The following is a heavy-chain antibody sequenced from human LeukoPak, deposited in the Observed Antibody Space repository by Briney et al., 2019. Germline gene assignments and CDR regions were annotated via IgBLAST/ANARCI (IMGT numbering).Heavy chain of an antibody. CDR2: FSSSSSYI. CDR3: ARGSELGYCSGGSCYFEY. CDR1: EFTFSSYS. Sequence: PGGSLNLSCAASEFTFSSYSMNWVRQAPGKGRGWVSIFSSSSSYINYADSVKGRFTISRDNAKNSLYLQMNSLRAEDTAVYYCARGSELGYCSGGSCYFEYWGQGTLVTVSS. D-gene: IGHD2-15*01. J-gene: IGHJ4*02. V-gene: IGHV3-21*01.